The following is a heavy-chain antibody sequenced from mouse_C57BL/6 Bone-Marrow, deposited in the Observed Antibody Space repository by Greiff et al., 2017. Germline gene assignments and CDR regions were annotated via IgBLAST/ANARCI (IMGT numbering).Heavy chain of an antibody. CDR3: ARATVVAFDY. D-gene: IGHD1-1*01. V-gene: IGHV5-17*01. CDR1: GFTFSDYG. CDR2: ISSGSSTI. Sequence: EVQLQQSGGGLVKPGGSLKLSCAASGFTFSDYGMHWVRQAPEKGLEWVAYISSGSSTIYYADTVKGRFTISSDNAKNTLFLQMTSLRSEDTAMYYCARATVVAFDYWGQGTTLTVSS. J-gene: IGHJ2*01.